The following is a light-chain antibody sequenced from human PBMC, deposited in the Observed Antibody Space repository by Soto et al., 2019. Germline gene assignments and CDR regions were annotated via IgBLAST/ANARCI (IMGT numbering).Light chain of an antibody. CDR3: AVWDDSLNGNWV. CDR1: SSNIGSNI. V-gene: IGLV1-44*01. CDR2: NND. J-gene: IGLJ3*02. Sequence: QSVLTQPPSASGTPGQRATISCSGSSSNIGSNIVNWYQQIPGAAPKLLIYNNDHRPSGVPDRFSGSKSGTSASLAISGLQSEDEANYFCAVWDDSLNGNWVFGGGTQLTV.